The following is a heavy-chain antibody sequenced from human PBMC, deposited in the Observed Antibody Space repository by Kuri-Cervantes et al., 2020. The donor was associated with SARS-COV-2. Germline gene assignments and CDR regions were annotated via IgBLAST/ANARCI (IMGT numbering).Heavy chain of an antibody. J-gene: IGHJ4*02. CDR1: GFTFSSYA. D-gene: IGHD6-19*01. CDR2: ISGSGGST. Sequence: GGSLRLSCAASGFTFSSYAISWVRQAPGKGLEWVSAISGSGGSTYYADSVKGRFTISRDNSKNTLYLQMNSLRAEDTAVYYCAKDLGGSGWQPVDYWGQGTLVTVSS. CDR3: AKDLGGSGWQPVDY. V-gene: IGHV3-23*01.